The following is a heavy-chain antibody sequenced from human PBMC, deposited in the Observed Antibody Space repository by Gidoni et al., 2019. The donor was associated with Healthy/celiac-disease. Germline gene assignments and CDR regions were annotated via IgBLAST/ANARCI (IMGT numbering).Heavy chain of an antibody. CDR1: GGSISSGGYY. D-gene: IGHD5-18*01. CDR2: IYYSGST. Sequence: QVQLQESGPGLVKPSSTLSLTCTVSGGSISSGGYYWSWIRQHPGKGLEWIGYIYYSGSTYYNPSLKSRVTISVDTSKNQFSLKLSSVTAADTAVYYCARSGYSYGYVPRAFDIWGQGTMVTVSS. CDR3: ARSGYSYGYVPRAFDI. J-gene: IGHJ3*02. V-gene: IGHV4-31*03.